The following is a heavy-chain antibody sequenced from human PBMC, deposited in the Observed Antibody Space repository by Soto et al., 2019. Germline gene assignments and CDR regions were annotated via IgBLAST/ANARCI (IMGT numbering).Heavy chain of an antibody. CDR2: VYTTGTT. CDR1: GGSINSYY. V-gene: IGHV4-4*07. CDR3: ARDHHYYDSSAYFV. J-gene: IGHJ4*02. D-gene: IGHD3-22*01. Sequence: PSETLSLTCTVSGGSINSYYWSWIRQTAGKGLEWIGRVYTTGTTNYNPSFKSRVTMSIDTSKNQFSLKLASLTAADTAVYYCARDHHYYDSSAYFVWGQGILVTVSS.